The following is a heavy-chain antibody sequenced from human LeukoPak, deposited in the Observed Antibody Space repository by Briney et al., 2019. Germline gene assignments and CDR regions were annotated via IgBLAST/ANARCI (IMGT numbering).Heavy chain of an antibody. Sequence: KTSETLSLTCAVSGVSISSYYWTWIRQPPGGGLEWIGYIYYSGSTNYAPSLKSRVTISVDTSKSQFSLTLRSVTAADAGVYYCARGIQPGVYVFDIWGQGTMVTVSS. V-gene: IGHV4-59*01. CDR3: ARGIQPGVYVFDI. D-gene: IGHD6-13*01. J-gene: IGHJ3*02. CDR1: GVSISSYY. CDR2: IYYSGST.